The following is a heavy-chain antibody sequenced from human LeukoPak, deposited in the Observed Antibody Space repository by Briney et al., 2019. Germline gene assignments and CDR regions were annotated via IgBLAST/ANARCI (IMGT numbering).Heavy chain of an antibody. CDR3: ARWSSGYFNAFDY. V-gene: IGHV4-31*03. CDR1: GGSISRGGYY. J-gene: IGHJ4*02. CDR2: IYYSGST. Sequence: PSQTLSLTCTVSGGSISRGGYYWSWIRQHPGKGLEWIGYIYYSGSTYYNPSLKSRVTISVDTSKNQFSLKLSSVTAADTAVYYCARWSSGYFNAFDYWGQGTLVTVSS. D-gene: IGHD5-12*01.